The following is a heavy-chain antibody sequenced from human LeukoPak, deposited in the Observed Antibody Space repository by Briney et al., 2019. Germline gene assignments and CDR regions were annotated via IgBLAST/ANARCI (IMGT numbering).Heavy chain of an antibody. Sequence: KASETLSLTCTVSGGSISSYYWSWIRQPPGKGLEWIGYIYYSGSTNYNPSLKSRVTISVDTSKNQFSLKLSSVTAADTAVYYCARHARGYSYGTSDLDYWGQGTLVTVSS. CDR1: GGSISSYY. J-gene: IGHJ4*02. CDR2: IYYSGST. V-gene: IGHV4-59*08. CDR3: ARHARGYSYGTSDLDY. D-gene: IGHD5-18*01.